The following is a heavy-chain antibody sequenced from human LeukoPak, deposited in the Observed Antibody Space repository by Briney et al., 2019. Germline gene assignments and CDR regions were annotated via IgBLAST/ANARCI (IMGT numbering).Heavy chain of an antibody. CDR1: GFTFSTYE. J-gene: IGHJ4*02. Sequence: TGGSLRLSCAASGFTFSTYEMNWVRQAPGKGLEWVSYISSSGSPIYYADSVKGRFTISRDNAKNSLSLQMNSLRAEDTAVYYCAREGYSSAWGFFDYWGQGILVTVSS. CDR2: ISSSGSPI. V-gene: IGHV3-48*03. D-gene: IGHD6-25*01. CDR3: AREGYSSAWGFFDY.